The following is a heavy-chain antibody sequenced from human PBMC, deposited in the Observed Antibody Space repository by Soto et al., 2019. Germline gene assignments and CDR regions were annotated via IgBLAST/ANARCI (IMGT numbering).Heavy chain of an antibody. V-gene: IGHV3-11*01. Sequence: QVQLVESGGDLVKVGGSLRLSCAASGFTFSDYWMSWIRQAPEKGLEWVAYISTRSSIIYYADSVKGRFTISRDEAKRSLYLQMNSLSAEDRATYYCARLVEHGSGWNEHWGQGTLVTVSS. D-gene: IGHD6-19*01. CDR2: ISTRSSII. J-gene: IGHJ4*02. CDR3: ARLVEHGSGWNEH. CDR1: GFTFSDYW.